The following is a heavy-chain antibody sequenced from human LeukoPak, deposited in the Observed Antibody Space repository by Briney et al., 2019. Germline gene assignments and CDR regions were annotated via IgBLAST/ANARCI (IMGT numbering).Heavy chain of an antibody. CDR2: IYYSGST. V-gene: IGHV4-59*12. D-gene: IGHD3-10*01. CDR1: GGSISSYY. J-gene: IGHJ4*02. CDR3: ASALVRGVAIPPIDY. Sequence: SETLSLTCTVSGGSISSYYWSWIRQPPGKGLEWIGYIYYSGSTNYNPSLKSRVTISVDTSKNQFSLKLSSVTAADTAVYYCASALVRGVAIPPIDYWGQGTLVTVSS.